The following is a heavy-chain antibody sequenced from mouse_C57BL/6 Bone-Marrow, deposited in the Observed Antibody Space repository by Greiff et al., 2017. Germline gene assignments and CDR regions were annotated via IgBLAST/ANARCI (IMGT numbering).Heavy chain of an antibody. J-gene: IGHJ2*01. CDR1: GYAFSSYW. D-gene: IGHD1-1*01. CDR2: IYPGDGDT. V-gene: IGHV1-80*01. Sequence: QVQLKESGAELVKPGASVKISCKASGYAFSSYWMNWVKQRPGKGLEWIGQIYPGDGDTNYNGKFKGKATLTADKSSSTAYMQLSSLTSEDSAVYFCARHYGRALFAYWGQGTTLTVSS. CDR3: ARHYGRALFAY.